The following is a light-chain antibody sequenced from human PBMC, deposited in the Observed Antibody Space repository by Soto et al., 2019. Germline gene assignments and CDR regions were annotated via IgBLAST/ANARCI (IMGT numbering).Light chain of an antibody. CDR3: QQRSNWPWT. Sequence: EIVLTQSPATLSLSPGERATLSCRASQSVSTSLAWYQQKPGQAPRLLIYDASNRATGIPARFSGSGSGTDFRPTVSSLEPEDFALYYCQQRSNWPWTFGQGTKVEIK. V-gene: IGKV3-11*01. CDR1: QSVSTS. CDR2: DAS. J-gene: IGKJ1*01.